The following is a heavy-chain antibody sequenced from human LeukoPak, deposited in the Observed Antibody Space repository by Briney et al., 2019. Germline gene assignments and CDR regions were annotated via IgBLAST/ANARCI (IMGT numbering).Heavy chain of an antibody. J-gene: IGHJ4*02. Sequence: SETLSLTCTVSGGSISSTSYYWGWIRQPPGKGLEWIGNIYYSGSTYYNPSLKSRVTISVDTSKNQFSLKLSSVTAADTAVYYCAKQLGYCSDGSCYFPYWGQGTLVTVSS. V-gene: IGHV4-39*01. D-gene: IGHD2-15*01. CDR3: AKQLGYCSDGSCYFPY. CDR2: IYYSGST. CDR1: GGSISSTSYY.